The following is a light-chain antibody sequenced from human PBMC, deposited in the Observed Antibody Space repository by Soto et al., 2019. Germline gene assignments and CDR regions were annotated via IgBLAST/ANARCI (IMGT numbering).Light chain of an antibody. CDR1: SSDIGAGYD. V-gene: IGLV1-40*01. J-gene: IGLJ2*01. CDR2: GNS. Sequence: QSVLTQTPSVSGAPGQRVTISCTGSSSDIGAGYDVHWYQQLPGTAPKLLIYGNSNRPSGVPDRFSGSTSGTSASLAITGLQAEDEADYYGQSYDRSLSGVVFGGGTKVTVL. CDR3: QSYDRSLSGVV.